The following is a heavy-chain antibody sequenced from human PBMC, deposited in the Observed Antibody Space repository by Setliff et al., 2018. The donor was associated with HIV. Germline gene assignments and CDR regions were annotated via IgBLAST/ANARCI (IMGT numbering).Heavy chain of an antibody. CDR3: SKQGRGFFAAGSVDC. Sequence: PGESLKISCTASGFTFGNYAMSWVRQVPGRGLEWASSISANVGATYFADSVQGRFTISRDDSANILYLHINSLRVDDMAIYYCSKQGRGFFAAGSVDCWGRGTLVTVSS. D-gene: IGHD6-13*01. CDR2: ISANVGAT. V-gene: IGHV3-23*01. J-gene: IGHJ4*02. CDR1: GFTFGNYA.